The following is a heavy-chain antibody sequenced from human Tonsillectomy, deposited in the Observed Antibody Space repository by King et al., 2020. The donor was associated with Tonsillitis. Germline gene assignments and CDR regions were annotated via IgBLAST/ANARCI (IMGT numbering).Heavy chain of an antibody. Sequence: VQLVESGGGVVQPGRSLRLSCAASGFSLSNYGMYWVRQAPGKGLEWVAVVSYDGSKKYYADSVKGRVTISRDNPKNMVSLQMNSLRAEDTAVYYCAKGDVLQWLGEAGDALDIWGQGTMVTVSS. J-gene: IGHJ3*02. D-gene: IGHD3-10*01. CDR3: AKGDVLQWLGEAGDALDI. V-gene: IGHV3-30*18. CDR2: VSYDGSKK. CDR1: GFSLSNYG.